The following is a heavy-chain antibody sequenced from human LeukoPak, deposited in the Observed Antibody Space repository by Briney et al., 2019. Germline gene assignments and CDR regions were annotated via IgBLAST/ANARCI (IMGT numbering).Heavy chain of an antibody. V-gene: IGHV3-30*02. J-gene: IGHJ4*02. Sequence: GESLRLSCAASGFTFSSYGMHWVRQAPGKGREWVAFIRYDGSNKYYADSVKGRFTISRDNSKNTLYLQMNSLRAEDTAVYYCAKERDTAMVTIDYWGQGTLVTVSS. D-gene: IGHD5-18*01. CDR1: GFTFSSYG. CDR3: AKERDTAMVTIDY. CDR2: IRYDGSNK.